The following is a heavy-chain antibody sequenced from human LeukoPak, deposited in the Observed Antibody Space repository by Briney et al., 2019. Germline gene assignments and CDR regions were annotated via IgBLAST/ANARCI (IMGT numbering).Heavy chain of an antibody. CDR2: ISGSGGST. J-gene: IGHJ4*02. D-gene: IGHD4-23*01. Sequence: PGGSLRLSCAASGFTFSSYEMNWVRQAPGKGLEWVSAISGSGGSTSYADSVKGRFTISRDNSKNTLYLQMNSLRAEDTAVYYCAKVPGRVVTKNPFDYWGQGTLVTVSS. V-gene: IGHV3-23*01. CDR3: AKVPGRVVTKNPFDY. CDR1: GFTFSSYE.